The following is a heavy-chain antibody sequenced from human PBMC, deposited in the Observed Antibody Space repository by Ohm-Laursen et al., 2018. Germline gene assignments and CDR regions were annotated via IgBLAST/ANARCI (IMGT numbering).Heavy chain of an antibody. J-gene: IGHJ1*01. CDR1: GGSISSYH. D-gene: IGHD6-13*01. CDR3: ATLAAGATSFQR. V-gene: IGHV4-59*08. CDR2: IYDSGSS. Sequence: GTLSLTCTVSGGSISSYHWSWIRQPPGKGLEWIGNIYDSGSSNYNPSLKRRVTTSVDTSKKQLSLKLTSVTAADTAVYYCATLAAGATSFQRWGQGTLVTVSS.